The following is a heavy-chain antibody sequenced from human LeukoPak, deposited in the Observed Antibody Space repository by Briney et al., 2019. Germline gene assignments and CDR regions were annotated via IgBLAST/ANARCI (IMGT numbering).Heavy chain of an antibody. J-gene: IGHJ4*02. CDR1: GFTVSSNY. CDR2: ISDSGSST. CDR3: ARDLGSWGFDY. Sequence: GGSLRLSCAASGFTVSSNYMSWVRQAPGKGLEWVSTISDSGSSTYYGDSVKGRFTISRYNSKSTMYLQMNSLRAEDTAVYYCARDLGSWGFDYWGQGTLVTVSS. V-gene: IGHV3-23*01. D-gene: IGHD7-27*01.